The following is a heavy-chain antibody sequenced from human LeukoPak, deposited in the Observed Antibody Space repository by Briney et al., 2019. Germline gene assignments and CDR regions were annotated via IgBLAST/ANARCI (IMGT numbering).Heavy chain of an antibody. J-gene: IGHJ4*02. CDR1: GFTFSSYA. CDR2: ISGSGGST. Sequence: GGSLRLSCAASGFTFSSYAMSWVRQAPGKGLEWVSAISGSGGSTYYADSVKGRFTISRDNSKNTLYLQMNSLRAEDTAVYYCARDMGSWTVYYFDYWGQGTLVTVSS. D-gene: IGHD6-13*01. CDR3: ARDMGSWTVYYFDY. V-gene: IGHV3-23*01.